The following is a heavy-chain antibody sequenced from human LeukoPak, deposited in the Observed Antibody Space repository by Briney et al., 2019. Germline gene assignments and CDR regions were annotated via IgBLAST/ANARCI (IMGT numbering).Heavy chain of an antibody. CDR1: GFTFSSYG. J-gene: IGHJ6*03. D-gene: IGHD5-18*01. V-gene: IGHV3-33*06. CDR3: AKSSGSGYSYGLLWDYYYYMDV. CDR2: IWYDGSNK. Sequence: GRSLRLSCAASGFTFSSYGMHWVRQAPGKGLEWVAVIWYDGSNKYYADSVKGQFTISRDNSKNTLYLQMNSLRAEDTAVYYCAKSSGSGYSYGLLWDYYYYMDVWGKGTTVTVSS.